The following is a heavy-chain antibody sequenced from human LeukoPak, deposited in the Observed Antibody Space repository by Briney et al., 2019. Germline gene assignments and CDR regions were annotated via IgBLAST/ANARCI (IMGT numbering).Heavy chain of an antibody. CDR3: ASERGGVTHFDY. Sequence: SVKVSCKASGGTFSSYAISWVRQAPGQGLEWMGGIILIFGTANYAQKFQGRVTITADKSTSTAYMELSSLRSEDTAVYYCASERGGVTHFDYWGQGTLFTVSS. J-gene: IGHJ4*02. CDR2: IILIFGTA. V-gene: IGHV1-69*06. CDR1: GGTFSSYA. D-gene: IGHD3-10*01.